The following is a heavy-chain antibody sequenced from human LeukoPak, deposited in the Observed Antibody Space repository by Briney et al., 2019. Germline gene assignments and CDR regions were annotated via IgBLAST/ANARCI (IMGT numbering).Heavy chain of an antibody. Sequence: SETLSLTCTVSGGSISSSSYYWGWIRQPPGKGLEWIGSIYYSGSTYYNPSLKSRVTISVDTSKNQFSLKLSSVTAADTAVYYCARGLGDAFDIWGQGTKVTVSS. CDR2: IYYSGST. J-gene: IGHJ3*02. CDR1: GGSISSSSYY. V-gene: IGHV4-39*07. CDR3: ARGLGDAFDI.